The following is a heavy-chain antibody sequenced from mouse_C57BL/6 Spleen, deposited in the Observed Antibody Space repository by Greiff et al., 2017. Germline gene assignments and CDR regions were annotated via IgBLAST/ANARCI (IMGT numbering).Heavy chain of an antibody. D-gene: IGHD2-3*01. Sequence: VQLQQPGAELVKPGASVKLSCKASGYTFTSYWMQWVKQRPGQGLEWIGEIDPSDSYTNYNQKFKGKATLTVDTSSSTAYMQLSSLTSEDSAVYYCARSCDGYYFAMDYWGQGTSVTVSS. J-gene: IGHJ4*01. CDR3: ARSCDGYYFAMDY. CDR2: IDPSDSYT. CDR1: GYTFTSYW. V-gene: IGHV1-50*01.